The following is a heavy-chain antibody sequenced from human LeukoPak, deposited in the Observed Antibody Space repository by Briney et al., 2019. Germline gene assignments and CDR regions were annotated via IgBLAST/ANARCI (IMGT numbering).Heavy chain of an antibody. J-gene: IGHJ4*02. CDR3: AKAPPPVYYYDSSGHFDY. CDR1: GFTFSSYA. V-gene: IGHV3-23*01. CDR2: ISGSGGST. D-gene: IGHD3-22*01. Sequence: GGSLRLSCAASGFTFSSYAMSWVRQAPGKGLEWVSDISGSGGSTYYADSVKGRFTISRDNSKNTLYLQMNSLRAEGTAVYYCAKAPPPVYYYDSSGHFDYWGQGTLITVSS.